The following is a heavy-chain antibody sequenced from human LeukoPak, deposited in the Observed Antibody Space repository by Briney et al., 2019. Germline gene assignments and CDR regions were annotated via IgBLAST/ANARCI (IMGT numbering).Heavy chain of an antibody. CDR3: AKGHRYCTSGNCNSAVDY. CDR1: GFTVSSNY. J-gene: IGHJ4*02. D-gene: IGHD2-15*01. V-gene: IGHV3-53*01. CDR2: IYSGGST. Sequence: GGSLRLSCAASGFTVSSNYMSWVRQAPGKGLEWVSVIYSGGSTYYADSVKGRFTISRDNSKNTLYLQMNSLGAEDTAVYYCAKGHRYCTSGNCNSAVDYWGQGTLVTVSS.